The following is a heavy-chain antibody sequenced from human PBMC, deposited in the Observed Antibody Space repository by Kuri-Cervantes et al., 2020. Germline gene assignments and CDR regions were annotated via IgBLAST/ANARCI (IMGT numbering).Heavy chain of an antibody. CDR2: IYYSGST. CDR3: ARDRQQIDFDSPKTGYSSGWSYYYGMDV. Sequence: LRLSCTVSGGSISSGDYYWSWIRQPPGKGLEWIGYIYYSGSTYYNPSLKSRVTISVDTSKNQFSLKLSSVTAADTAVYYCARDRQQIDFDSPKTGYSSGWSYYYGMDVWGQGTTVTVSS. J-gene: IGHJ6*02. CDR1: GGSISSGDYY. D-gene: IGHD6-19*01. V-gene: IGHV4-30-4*01.